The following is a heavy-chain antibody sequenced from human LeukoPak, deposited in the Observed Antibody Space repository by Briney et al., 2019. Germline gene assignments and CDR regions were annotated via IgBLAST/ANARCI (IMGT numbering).Heavy chain of an antibody. J-gene: IGHJ6*03. CDR3: ARVRLPPYYSYFYYMDV. CDR2: INHSGST. V-gene: IGHV4-34*01. D-gene: IGHD5-18*01. Sequence: PSETLSLTCAVYGGSFSGYYWSWIRQPPGKGLEWIGEINHSGSTNYNPSLKSRVTISVDTSKNQFSLKLSSVTAADTAVYYCARVRLPPYYSYFYYMDVWGTGTTVTVSS. CDR1: GGSFSGYY.